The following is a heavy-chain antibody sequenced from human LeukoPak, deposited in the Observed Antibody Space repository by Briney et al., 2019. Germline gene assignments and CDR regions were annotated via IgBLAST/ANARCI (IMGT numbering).Heavy chain of an antibody. Sequence: GRSLRLSCAASGFTFDDYAMHWVRQAPGKGLEWVSGISWNSGSIGYADSVKGRFTISRDNAKNSLYLQMNSLRAEDTALYYCAKEGEFDPWGQGTLVTVSS. CDR1: GFTFDDYA. D-gene: IGHD3-10*01. CDR2: ISWNSGSI. J-gene: IGHJ5*02. CDR3: AKEGEFDP. V-gene: IGHV3-9*01.